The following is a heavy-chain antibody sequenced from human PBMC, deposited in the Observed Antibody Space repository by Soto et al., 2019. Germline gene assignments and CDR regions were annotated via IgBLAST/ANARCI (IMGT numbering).Heavy chain of an antibody. D-gene: IGHD2-2*01. CDR3: ARDRCTGTNCYWNYVNS. J-gene: IGHJ4*02. Sequence: QVQLVQSGAEVKKPGASVKVSCKASGYSFTSYGISWVRQAPGQGLEWMGWISGYNSDTKYDQKFQGRVTMTTDTSTSTVYMELRTMRSDDTAVYYCARDRCTGTNCYWNYVNSRGPGALVNVSS. V-gene: IGHV1-18*01. CDR2: ISGYNSDT. CDR1: GYSFTSYG.